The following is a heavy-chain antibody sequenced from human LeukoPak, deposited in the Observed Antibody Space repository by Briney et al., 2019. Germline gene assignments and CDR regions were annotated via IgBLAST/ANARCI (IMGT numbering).Heavy chain of an antibody. CDR3: ARASRAARLHY. V-gene: IGHV4-34*01. J-gene: IGHJ4*02. CDR1: GGSFSGYY. Sequence: PSETLSLTCAVYGGSFSGYYWSWIRQPPGKGLEWIGEINHSGSTNYNPSLKSRVTISVDTSKNQFSLKLSSVTAADTAVYCCARASRAARLHYWGQGTLVTVSS. D-gene: IGHD6-6*01. CDR2: INHSGST.